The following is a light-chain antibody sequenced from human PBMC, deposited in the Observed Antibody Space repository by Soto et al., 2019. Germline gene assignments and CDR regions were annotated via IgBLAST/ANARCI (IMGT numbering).Light chain of an antibody. J-gene: IGKJ1*01. CDR3: QQFGNSPWT. Sequence: EIVLTQSPGTLSLSPGERITLSCRASQSVSSSYFSWYQQKPGQAPRLLIYGASNRATGIPDRFSGSGSGTDFTLTISRLEPEDFAVYYCQQFGNSPWTFGQGTKVDIK. CDR1: QSVSSSY. CDR2: GAS. V-gene: IGKV3-20*01.